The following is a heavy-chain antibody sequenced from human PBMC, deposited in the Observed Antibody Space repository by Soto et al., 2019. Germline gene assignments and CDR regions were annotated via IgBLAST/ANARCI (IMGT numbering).Heavy chain of an antibody. D-gene: IGHD4-4*01. CDR2: IKQDGSEK. V-gene: IGHV3-7*01. CDR3: ARDLTTVTTGIFY. CDR1: GGNDSRSR. Sequence: GALPSSDARRGGNDSRSRLWRVPQEPGKGLEWVANIKQDGSEKYYVDSVKGRFTISRDNAKNSLYLQMNSLRAEDTAVYYCARDLTTVTTGIFYWGQGTLVTVSS. J-gene: IGHJ4*02.